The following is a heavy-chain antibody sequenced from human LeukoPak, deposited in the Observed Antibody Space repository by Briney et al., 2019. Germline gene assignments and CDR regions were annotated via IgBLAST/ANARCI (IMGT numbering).Heavy chain of an antibody. D-gene: IGHD5-12*01. CDR3: EKYPSNSGYDYLSCVSY. Sequence: GSVKVSCKPSVYSSTARYMHWVRQAPGQGLEWMGWITPENPGRNYAQKFQGRVTMTRDMSDSTNYRELRRLKTLNADEDAVEKYPSNSGYDYLSCVSYWGQGTLVTVSS. V-gene: IGHV1-2*02. CDR2: ITPENPGR. CDR1: VYSSTARY. J-gene: IGHJ4*02.